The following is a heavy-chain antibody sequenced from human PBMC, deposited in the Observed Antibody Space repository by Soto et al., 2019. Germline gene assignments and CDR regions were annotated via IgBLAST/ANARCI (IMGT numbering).Heavy chain of an antibody. CDR1: GYTFTSYG. V-gene: IGHV1-18*01. CDR3: ASSRDILTGYARSMGDY. D-gene: IGHD3-9*01. J-gene: IGHJ4*02. Sequence: ASVKVSCKASGYTFTSYGISWVRQAPGQGLEWMGWISAYNGNTNYAQKLQGRVTMTTDTSTSTAYMELRSLRSDDTAVYYCASSRDILTGYARSMGDYWGQGTLVTVSS. CDR2: ISAYNGNT.